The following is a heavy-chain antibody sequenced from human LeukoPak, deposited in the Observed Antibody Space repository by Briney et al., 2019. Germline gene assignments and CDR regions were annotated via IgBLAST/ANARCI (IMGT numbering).Heavy chain of an antibody. CDR3: ATSAGDYRAGHYYYMGV. CDR2: INPNTAGT. D-gene: IGHD4-11*01. Sequence: ASVNVSCKASGYTFTGYYFHWVRQAPGQGLEWMGWINPNTAGTNYAQKFLGGVTLTWDTSISTAYMELNRLTSDDTAVYYCATSAGDYRAGHYYYMGVWGKGTSVTVSS. J-gene: IGHJ6*03. CDR1: GYTFTGYY. V-gene: IGHV1-2*02.